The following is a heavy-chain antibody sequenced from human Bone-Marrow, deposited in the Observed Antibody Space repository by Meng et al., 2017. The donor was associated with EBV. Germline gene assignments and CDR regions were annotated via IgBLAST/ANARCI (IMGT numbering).Heavy chain of an antibody. CDR3: APSGQLGTGMDV. V-gene: IGHV7-4-1*02. D-gene: IGHD6-13*01. J-gene: IGHJ6*02. Sequence: QVQLVQSGSELKKPGASVKVSCKASGYTFTDYAMNWLRQAPGQGLEWMGWINPNTGIPRYAQGFTGRFVFSLDTSVSTAYLQISSLKAEDTAVYYCAPSGQLGTGMDVWGQGTTVTVSS. CDR2: INPNTGIP. CDR1: GYTFTDYA.